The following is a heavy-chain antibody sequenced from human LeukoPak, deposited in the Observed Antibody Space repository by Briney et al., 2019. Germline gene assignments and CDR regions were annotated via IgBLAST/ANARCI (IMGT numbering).Heavy chain of an antibody. V-gene: IGHV3-33*01. CDR2: IWKDGSDE. Sequence: TGRSLRLSCAATGFTFSRFGMHWVRRAPGKGLEWLALIWKDGSDEYYADSVKGRFTISRDNSKNTLYLQMNSLRAEDTAVYYCAREEEFELPASLDYWGQGTVVTVSS. D-gene: IGHD2-15*01. CDR3: AREEEFELPASLDY. CDR1: GFTFSRFG. J-gene: IGHJ4*02.